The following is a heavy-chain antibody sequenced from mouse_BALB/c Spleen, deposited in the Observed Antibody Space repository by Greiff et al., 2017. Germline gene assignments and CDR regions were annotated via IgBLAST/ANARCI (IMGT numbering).Heavy chain of an antibody. V-gene: IGHV1-80*01. CDR2: IYPGDGDT. CDR1: GYAFSSYW. CDR3: ARDYYGSSSTWFAY. Sequence: QVQLKESGAELVRPGSSVKISCKASGYAFSSYWMNWVKQRPGQGLEWIGQIYPGDGDTNYNGKFKGKATLTADKSSSTAYMQLSSLTSEDSAVYFCARDYYGSSSTWFAYWGQGTLVTVSA. J-gene: IGHJ3*01. D-gene: IGHD1-1*01.